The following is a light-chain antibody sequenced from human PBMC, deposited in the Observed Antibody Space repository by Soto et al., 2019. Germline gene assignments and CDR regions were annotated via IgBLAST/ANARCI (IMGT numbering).Light chain of an antibody. CDR1: QSVSSN. Sequence: EIVMTQSPGTLSVSPGEKATLSCRASQSVSSNLAWFQQKPGQAPRLLIYGASTRATGIPARFSGSGSGTEFTRTISSLQSEDFAVYYCQQYHNWPPYTFGQGTRLEIK. CDR3: QQYHNWPPYT. J-gene: IGKJ2*01. V-gene: IGKV3-15*01. CDR2: GAS.